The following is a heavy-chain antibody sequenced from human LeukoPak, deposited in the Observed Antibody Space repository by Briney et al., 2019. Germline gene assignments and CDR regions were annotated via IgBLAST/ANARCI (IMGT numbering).Heavy chain of an antibody. D-gene: IGHD6-19*01. CDR1: GGSFSGYY. J-gene: IGHJ3*02. V-gene: IGHV4-34*01. CDR2: INHSGST. Sequence: PSETLSLTCAVYGGSFSGYYWSWIRQPPGKGLEWIGEINHSGSTNYNPSLKSRVTISVDTSKNQFSLMLSSVTAADTAVYYCAKPVAGTRNAFDIWGQGTMVTVSS. CDR3: AKPVAGTRNAFDI.